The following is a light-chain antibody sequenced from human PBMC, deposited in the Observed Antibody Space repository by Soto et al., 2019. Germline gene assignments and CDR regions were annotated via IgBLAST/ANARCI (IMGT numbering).Light chain of an antibody. V-gene: IGLV2-11*01. CDR2: XVT. CDR3: CSYVDSYTVV. J-gene: IGLJ3*02. CDR1: SSDFGAYNY. Sequence: QSALTQPRSVSGSPGQSVTISCTGTSSDFGAYNYVSWYQQHPGKAPKLMIXXVTXXXXXXXXXXSGSKSGYTASLTISGXXXXXXXXXYCCSYVDSYTVVFGGGTKLTVL.